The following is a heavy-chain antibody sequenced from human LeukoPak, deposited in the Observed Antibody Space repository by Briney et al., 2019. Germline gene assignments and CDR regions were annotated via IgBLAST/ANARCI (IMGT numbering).Heavy chain of an antibody. CDR1: GGTFSSYA. D-gene: IGHD3-10*01. CDR2: ISAYNGNT. J-gene: IGHJ4*02. Sequence: ASVKVSCKASGGTFSSYAISWVRQAPGQGLEWMGWISAYNGNTNYAQKLQGRVTMTTDTSTSTAYMELRSLRSDDTAVYYCARRITMVRGVIITGFSDYWGQGTLVTVSS. CDR3: ARRITMVRGVIITGFSDY. V-gene: IGHV1-18*01.